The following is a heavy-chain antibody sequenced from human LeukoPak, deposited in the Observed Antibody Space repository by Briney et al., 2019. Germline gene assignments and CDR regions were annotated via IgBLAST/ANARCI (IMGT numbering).Heavy chain of an antibody. V-gene: IGHV4-39*07. CDR3: ARDSGTTGEVKLDP. Sequence: KPSETLSLTCTVSGGSISSSSYYWGWIRQPPGKGLEWIGSIYYSGSTYYNPSLKSQVTISVDTSKNQFSLKLSSVTAADTAVYYCARDSGTTGEVKLDPWGQGTLVTVSS. J-gene: IGHJ5*02. CDR2: IYYSGST. CDR1: GGSISSSSYY. D-gene: IGHD3-10*01.